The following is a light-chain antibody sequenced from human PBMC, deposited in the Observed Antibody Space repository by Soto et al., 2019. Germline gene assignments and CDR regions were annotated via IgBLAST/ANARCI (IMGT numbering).Light chain of an antibody. J-gene: IGKJ1*01. Sequence: DIPMTQSPTSLSASVGDRVTITCRASQSINTYLSWYQQKPGKAPKLLINAAGSLQSGVPSRFSGSGSGTDFTLTISSLQPEDFATYYCQQSYSTPAGTFGQGTKVDIK. CDR2: AAG. CDR3: QQSYSTPAGT. CDR1: QSINTY. V-gene: IGKV1-39*01.